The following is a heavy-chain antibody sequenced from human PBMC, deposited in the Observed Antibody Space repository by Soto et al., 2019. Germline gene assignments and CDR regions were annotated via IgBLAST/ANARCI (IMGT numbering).Heavy chain of an antibody. CDR1: RDTLTIYG. J-gene: IGHJ4*02. Sequence: GAPSQVCWESSRDTLTIYGITGARQAHGQGLEWMGWISAYNDNTNYAQKLQGRVTMTTDTSTSTAYMELRSLRSDDTAVYYCARDLYIRRYDSSGDWGQGTMVSFPS. V-gene: IGHV1-18*04. CDR3: ARDLYIRRYDSSGD. CDR2: ISAYNDNT. D-gene: IGHD3-22*01.